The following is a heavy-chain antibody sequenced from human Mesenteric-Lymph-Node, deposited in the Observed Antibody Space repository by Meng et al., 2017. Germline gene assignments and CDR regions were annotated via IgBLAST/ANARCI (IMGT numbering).Heavy chain of an antibody. CDR1: GGSISSGSYY. CDR2: IYTSGST. Sequence: LRLSCTVSGGSISSGSYYWSWIRQPAGKGLEWIGRIYTSGSTNYNPSLKSRVTISVDTSKNQFFLKLSSVTAADTAVYYCARGFGDYGLGGDYWGQGTLVTVSS. J-gene: IGHJ4*02. CDR3: ARGFGDYGLGGDY. V-gene: IGHV4-61*02. D-gene: IGHD4-17*01.